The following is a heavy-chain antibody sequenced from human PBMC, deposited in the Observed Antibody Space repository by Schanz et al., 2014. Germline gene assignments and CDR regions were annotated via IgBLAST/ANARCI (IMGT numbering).Heavy chain of an antibody. J-gene: IGHJ3*02. D-gene: IGHD2-2*01. Sequence: QVHLQQWGAGLLKPSETLSLTCAVYGGSFSGYYWSWIRQPPEKGLEWIGEINHSGSTNYNPSLKSRVTISVETSKNQFSLNLSSVTAADTAVYYCARWDQLLQGRDAFDIWGQGTLVTVSP. CDR2: INHSGST. CDR1: GGSFSGYY. V-gene: IGHV4-34*01. CDR3: ARWDQLLQGRDAFDI.